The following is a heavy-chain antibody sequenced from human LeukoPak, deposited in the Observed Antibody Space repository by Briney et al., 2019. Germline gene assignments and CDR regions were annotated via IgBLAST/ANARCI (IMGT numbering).Heavy chain of an antibody. CDR3: ARVPRYDYVWGSYRSNWFDP. Sequence: SETLSLTCAVYGGSFSGYYWSWIRQPPGKGLEWIGEINHSGSTNYNPSLKSRVTISVDASKNQFSLKLSSMTAADTAVYYCARVPRYDYVWGSYRSNWFDPWGQGTLVTVSS. D-gene: IGHD3-16*02. V-gene: IGHV4-34*01. CDR2: INHSGST. CDR1: GGSFSGYY. J-gene: IGHJ5*02.